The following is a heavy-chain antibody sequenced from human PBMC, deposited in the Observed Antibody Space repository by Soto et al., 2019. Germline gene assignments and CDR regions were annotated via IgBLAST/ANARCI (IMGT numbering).Heavy chain of an antibody. CDR1: GYTFTTSA. V-gene: IGHV1-3*01. Sequence: QVQFVQSGAEVKKPGASVKVSCKASGYTFTTSAMHWVRQAPGQRLEWMGWINAGNGNTKYSQKLQGRVTITRDTSASTAYMELSSLRSEDTAVYYCARGGSGWSLAYWGQGTLVTVSS. J-gene: IGHJ4*02. CDR3: ARGGSGWSLAY. D-gene: IGHD6-19*01. CDR2: INAGNGNT.